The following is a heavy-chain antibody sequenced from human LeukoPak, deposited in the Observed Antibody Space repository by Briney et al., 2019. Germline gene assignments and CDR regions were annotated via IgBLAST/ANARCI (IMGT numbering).Heavy chain of an antibody. D-gene: IGHD6-6*01. CDR2: IKQDGSEK. CDR1: GFTLSNYW. CDR3: ARDMRSSSSARYFDY. V-gene: IGHV3-7*01. Sequence: PGGSLRLSCATSGFTLSNYWMSWVRQAPGKGLEWVANIKQDGSEKYYVDSVKGRFTISRDNAKNSLFLQMNSLRAEDTAVYYCARDMRSSSSARYFDYWGQGTLVTVSS. J-gene: IGHJ4*02.